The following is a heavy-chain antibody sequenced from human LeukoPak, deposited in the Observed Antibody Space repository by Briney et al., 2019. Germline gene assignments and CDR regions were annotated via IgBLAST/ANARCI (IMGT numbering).Heavy chain of an antibody. CDR2: IFNSGKT. Sequence: SETLSLTCSVSRYSISSGHYWGWIRQPPGKGLEWIGSIFNSGKTYYNPSLMSRVTISVDTSKNQFSLNVRSETAADTAVYYCARVGVPFPVFDYWGQGTLVTVSS. D-gene: IGHD3-3*01. V-gene: IGHV4-38-2*02. CDR1: RYSISSGHY. J-gene: IGHJ4*02. CDR3: ARVGVPFPVFDY.